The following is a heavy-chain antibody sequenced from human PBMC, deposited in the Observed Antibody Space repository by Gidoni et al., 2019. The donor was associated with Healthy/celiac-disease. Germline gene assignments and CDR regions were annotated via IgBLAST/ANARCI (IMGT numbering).Heavy chain of an antibody. J-gene: IGHJ6*02. CDR2: IIPILGIA. CDR3: ARDSADYYGMDV. Sequence: QVQLVQSGAEVQTPGSSVKVSCKASGGTFSSYAISWVRQAPGQGLEWMGRIIPILGIANYAQKFQGRVTITADKSTSTAYMELSSLRSEDTAVYYCARDSADYYGMDVWGQGTTVTVSS. V-gene: IGHV1-69*04. CDR1: GGTFSSYA.